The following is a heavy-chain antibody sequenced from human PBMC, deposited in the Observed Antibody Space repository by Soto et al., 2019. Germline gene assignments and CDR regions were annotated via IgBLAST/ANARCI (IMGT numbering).Heavy chain of an antibody. J-gene: IGHJ2*01. D-gene: IGHD3-22*01. CDR2: IIPIFGTA. CDR3: ARVTYYYDSSGPLDFDL. Sequence: SVKVSCKASGGTFSSYAISWVRQAPGQGLEWMGGIIPIFGTANYAQKFQGRVTITADESTSTAYMELSSLRSEDTAVYYCARVTYYYDSSGPLDFDLWGRGTLVTVST. CDR1: GGTFSSYA. V-gene: IGHV1-69*13.